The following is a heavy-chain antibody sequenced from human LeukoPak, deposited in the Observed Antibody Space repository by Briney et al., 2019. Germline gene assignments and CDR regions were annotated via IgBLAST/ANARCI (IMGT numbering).Heavy chain of an antibody. CDR2: IYSGGST. CDR1: GLTVSSNY. CDR3: ARDPYNSGSSYFDY. V-gene: IGHV3-53*01. J-gene: IGHJ4*02. D-gene: IGHD3-10*01. Sequence: GGSLRLSCAVSGLTVSSNYMSWVRQAPGKGLEWVSAIYSGGSTFYADSVKGRFTISRDDSKDTLYLQMNSLRAEDTAVYYCARDPYNSGSSYFDYWGQGTLVTVSS.